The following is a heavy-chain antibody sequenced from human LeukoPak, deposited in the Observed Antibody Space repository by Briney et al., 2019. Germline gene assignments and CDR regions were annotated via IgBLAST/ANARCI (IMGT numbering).Heavy chain of an antibody. D-gene: IGHD4-23*01. CDR2: IYYSGST. V-gene: IGHV4-59*01. CDR3: ARAVGGNSYYFDY. CDR1: GGSISSYY. J-gene: IGHJ4*02. Sequence: PSETLSLTCTVSGGSISSYYWSWIRQPPGKGLEWIGYIYYSGSTNYNPSLKSRVTISVDTSKNQFPLKLSSVTAADTAVYYCARAVGGNSYYFDYWGQGTLVTVSS.